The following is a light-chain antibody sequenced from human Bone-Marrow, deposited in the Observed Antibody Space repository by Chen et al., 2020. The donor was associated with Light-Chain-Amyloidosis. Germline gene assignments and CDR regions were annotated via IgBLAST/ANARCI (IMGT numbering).Light chain of an antibody. CDR3: QSADSSGTYEVI. V-gene: IGLV3-25*03. CDR1: DLPTKY. J-gene: IGLJ2*01. CDR2: RDT. Sequence: SYELTQPPSVSVSPGQTARITCSGDDLPTKYAYWYKPKTGQAPVLVIHRDTERPSGISERFSGSSSGTTATLTISGVQAEDEADYHCQSADSSGTYEVIFGGGTKLTVL.